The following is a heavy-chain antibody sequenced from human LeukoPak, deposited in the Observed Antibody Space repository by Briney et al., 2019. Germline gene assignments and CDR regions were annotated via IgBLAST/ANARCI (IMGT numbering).Heavy chain of an antibody. CDR1: GGSFSSEA. D-gene: IGHD2-15*01. CDR2: IIPIFGTA. J-gene: IGHJ4*02. V-gene: IGHV1-69*05. Sequence: SVKVSCKAFGGSFSSEAISWVRQAPGQGLEWMGGIIPIFGTANYAQKFQGRVTITTDESTSTAYMEVSSLRSEDTAVYYCGRKAGDCGGGSCYSIDYWGQGTLVTVSP. CDR3: GRKAGDCGGGSCYSIDY.